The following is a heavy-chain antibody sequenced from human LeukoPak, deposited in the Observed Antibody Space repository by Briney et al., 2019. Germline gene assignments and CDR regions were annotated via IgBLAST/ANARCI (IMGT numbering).Heavy chain of an antibody. CDR3: AREDYYGSGSYHM. D-gene: IGHD3-10*01. CDR1: GGSFSGYY. V-gene: IGHV4-34*01. J-gene: IGHJ4*02. Sequence: KPSETLSLTCAVDGGSFSGYYWSWIRQPPGKGLEWIGEINHSGSTNYNPSLKSRVTISVDTSKNQFSLKLSSVTAADTAVYYCAREDYYGSGSYHMWGQGTLVTVSS. CDR2: INHSGST.